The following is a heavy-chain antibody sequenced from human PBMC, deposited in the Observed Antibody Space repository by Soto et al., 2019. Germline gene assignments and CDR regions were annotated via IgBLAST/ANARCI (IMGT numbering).Heavy chain of an antibody. CDR3: ARIGSPYYYGMDV. Sequence: QVQLQESGPGLVKPSETLSLTCTVSGGSISSYYWSWIRQPPGKGLEWIGYIYYSGSTNYNPSLKSRVTISVDTSKNQFSLKLSSVTAADTAVYYCARIGSPYYYGMDVWGQGTTVTVSS. J-gene: IGHJ6*02. CDR2: IYYSGST. D-gene: IGHD3-10*01. V-gene: IGHV4-59*01. CDR1: GGSISSYY.